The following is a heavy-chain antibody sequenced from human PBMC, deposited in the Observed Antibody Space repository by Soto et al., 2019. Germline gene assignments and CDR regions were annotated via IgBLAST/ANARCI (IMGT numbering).Heavy chain of an antibody. J-gene: IGHJ4*02. CDR3: ARAQSTGWHYFDY. V-gene: IGHV3-33*01. CDR1: GFPFDSYG. CDR2: IGFAGNNK. Sequence: GGSLRLSCVASGFPFDSYGIHWVRRAPGKGLEWVATIGFAGNNKYYADSVKGRFTISRDNSKNTLYLHINSLKVDDTAMYYCARAQSTGWHYFDYWGPGTLVTVSS. D-gene: IGHD6-19*01.